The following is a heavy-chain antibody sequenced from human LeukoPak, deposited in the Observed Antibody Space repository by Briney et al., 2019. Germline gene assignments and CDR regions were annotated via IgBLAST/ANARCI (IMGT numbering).Heavy chain of an antibody. CDR2: ISSSSSYI. Sequence: GGSLRLSCAASGFTFSSYSMNWVRQAPGKGLEWVSSISSSSSYIYYADSGKGRFTISRDNAKNSLYLQMNSLRAEDTAVYYCAKPPRRCSSTSCYPDYWGQGTLVTVSS. J-gene: IGHJ4*02. D-gene: IGHD2-2*01. CDR1: GFTFSSYS. CDR3: AKPPRRCSSTSCYPDY. V-gene: IGHV3-21*04.